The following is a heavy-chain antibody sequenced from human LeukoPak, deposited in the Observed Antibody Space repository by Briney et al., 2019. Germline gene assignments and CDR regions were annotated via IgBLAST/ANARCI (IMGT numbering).Heavy chain of an antibody. CDR3: ARHLRTIGMTSPYYYMDV. CDR2: IYPGDSET. J-gene: IGHJ6*03. CDR1: GYSFTSYW. D-gene: IGHD1-1*01. Sequence: GESLKISCKGSGYSFTSYWIGWVRQMPGKGLEWMGIIYPGDSETMYSPSFQGQVSISADKSVSTAYLQWSSLRASDTAMYYCARHLRTIGMTSPYYYMDVWGKGTPVTVSS. V-gene: IGHV5-51*01.